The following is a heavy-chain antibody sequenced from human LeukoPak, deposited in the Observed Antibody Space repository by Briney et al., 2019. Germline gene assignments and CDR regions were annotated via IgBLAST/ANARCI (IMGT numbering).Heavy chain of an antibody. CDR3: ARDSGTVTPGYFDL. CDR2: IYYSGST. Sequence: SSETLSLTCTVSGGSISSYYWSWIRQPPGKGLEWIGYIYYSGSTNYNPSLKSRVTISVDTSKNQFSLKLSSVTAADTAVYYCARDSGTVTPGYFDLWGRGTLVTVSS. D-gene: IGHD4-17*01. V-gene: IGHV4-59*01. J-gene: IGHJ2*01. CDR1: GGSISSYY.